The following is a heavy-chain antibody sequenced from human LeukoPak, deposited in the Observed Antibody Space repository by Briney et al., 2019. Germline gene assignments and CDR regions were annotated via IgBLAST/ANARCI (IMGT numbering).Heavy chain of an antibody. CDR1: GFTFSSYA. J-gene: IGHJ6*03. Sequence: GSLRLSCAASGFTFSSYAMSWVRQAPGKGLEWIGSLYYSGPTYYNPSLKSRVTISVDTSKNQFSLKLSSVTAADTAVYYCARARGSYYGSGSYDYYYYYMDVWGKGTTVTVSS. CDR3: ARARGSYYGSGSYDYYYYYMDV. D-gene: IGHD3-10*01. CDR2: LYYSGPT. V-gene: IGHV4-39*07.